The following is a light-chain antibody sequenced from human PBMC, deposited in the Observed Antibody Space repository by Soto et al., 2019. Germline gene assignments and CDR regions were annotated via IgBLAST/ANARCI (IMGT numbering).Light chain of an antibody. Sequence: DIQMTQSPSTLSASVGDRVTITCRASQSISSWLAWYQQKPGKAPKLLIHDASSLESGVPSRFSGSRSGTEFTRTISSLQPDDFATYYCQQYNSYLWTFGPGTKVEIK. CDR3: QQYNSYLWT. CDR2: DAS. J-gene: IGKJ1*01. V-gene: IGKV1-5*01. CDR1: QSISSW.